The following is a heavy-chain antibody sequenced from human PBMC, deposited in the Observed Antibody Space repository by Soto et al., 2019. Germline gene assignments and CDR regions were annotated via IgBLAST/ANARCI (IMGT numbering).Heavy chain of an antibody. CDR3: ASGPVEAVAGHFDY. D-gene: IGHD6-19*01. CDR1: GGTFSSYT. J-gene: IGHJ4*02. V-gene: IGHV1-69*02. Sequence: QVQLVQSGAEVKKPGSSVKVSCKASGGTFSSYTISSVRQAPGQGLEWMGRIIPILGIANYAQKFQGRVTITADKSTSTAYMELSSLRSEDTAVYYCASGPVEAVAGHFDYWGQGTLVTVSS. CDR2: IIPILGIA.